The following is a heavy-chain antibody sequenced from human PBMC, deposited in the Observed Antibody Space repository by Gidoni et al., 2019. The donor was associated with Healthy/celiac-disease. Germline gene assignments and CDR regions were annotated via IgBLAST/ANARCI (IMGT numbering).Heavy chain of an antibody. CDR2: IYYSGST. CDR1: GGSISSSSYY. J-gene: IGHJ4*02. Sequence: QLQLQESGPGLVKPSETLSLTCTVPGGSISSSSYYWGWIRQPPGKGLEWIGSIYYSGSTYYNPSLKSRVTISVDTSKNQFSLKLSSVTAADTAVYYCARRLRLGAKLHYFDYWGQGTLVTVSS. V-gene: IGHV4-39*01. D-gene: IGHD1-26*01. CDR3: ARRLRLGAKLHYFDY.